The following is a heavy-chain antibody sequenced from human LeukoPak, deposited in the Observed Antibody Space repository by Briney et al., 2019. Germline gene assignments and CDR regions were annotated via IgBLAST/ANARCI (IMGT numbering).Heavy chain of an antibody. V-gene: IGHV3-66*01. CDR3: ARGPTVTTSPLGY. D-gene: IGHD4-17*01. CDR1: GFSVNNKY. J-gene: IGHJ4*02. Sequence: GGSLRLSCVASGFSVNNKYMSWVRQAPGKGLEWIAAVETAKGTVYAESVKDRFTISRDNSKNTLYLQMNSLRAEDTAVYYCARGPTVTTSPLGYWGQGTLVTVSS. CDR2: VETAKGT.